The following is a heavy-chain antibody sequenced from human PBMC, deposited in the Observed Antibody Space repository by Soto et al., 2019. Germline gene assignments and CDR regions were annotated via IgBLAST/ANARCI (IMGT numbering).Heavy chain of an antibody. J-gene: IGHJ4*02. D-gene: IGHD2-21*02. Sequence: SEPLSLTCTVSVGSISGCSYYWCWILQPPGKGLELIGSIYYSGSTYYNPSLKSRVTISVDTSKNQFSLKLSSVTAADTAVYYCARLAYCGTDCYALDYWGLGSLVTVSS. V-gene: IGHV4-39*01. CDR3: ARLAYCGTDCYALDY. CDR1: VGSISGCSYY. CDR2: IYYSGST.